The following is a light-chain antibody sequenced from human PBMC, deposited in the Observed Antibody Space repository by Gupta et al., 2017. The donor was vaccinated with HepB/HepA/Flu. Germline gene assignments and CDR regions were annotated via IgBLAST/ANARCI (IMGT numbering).Light chain of an antibody. CDR1: SSDVGRYNY. V-gene: IGLV2-14*03. CDR2: DVS. J-gene: IGLJ2*01. Sequence: QSALTQPASVSGSPGQSLTVSCTGSSSDVGRYNYVSWYQQHPGKAPKLMIYDVSDRPSGVSNRFSGSKSGNTASLTISGLQTEDEADYYCSSYTSSGSLVFGGGTKVTVL. CDR3: SSYTSSGSLV.